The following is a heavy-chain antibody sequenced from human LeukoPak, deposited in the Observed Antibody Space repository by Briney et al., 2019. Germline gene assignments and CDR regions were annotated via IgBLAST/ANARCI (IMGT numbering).Heavy chain of an antibody. V-gene: IGHV3-20*04. D-gene: IGHD2-8*01. CDR3: ARIGYCTNGVCYSYYYYMDV. J-gene: IGHJ6*03. Sequence: GGSLRLSCAASGFTFDDYGMSWVRQAPGKGLEWLSGINWNGGSTGYADSVKGRFTISRDNAKNSLYLQMNSLRAEDTALYYCARIGYCTNGVCYSYYYYMDVWGKGTTVTVSS. CDR2: INWNGGST. CDR1: GFTFDDYG.